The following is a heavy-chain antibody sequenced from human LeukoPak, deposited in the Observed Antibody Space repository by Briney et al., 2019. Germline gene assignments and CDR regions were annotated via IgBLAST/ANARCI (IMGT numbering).Heavy chain of an antibody. V-gene: IGHV4-34*01. CDR3: AAETYYYDSSGFPHLYYYYYYYMDV. D-gene: IGHD3-22*01. Sequence: PSETLSLTCAVYGGSFSGYYWSWIRQPPGKGLEWIGEINHSGSTNYNPSLKSRVTISVDTSKNQFSLKLSSVTAADTAVYYCAAETYYYDSSGFPHLYYYYYYYMDVWGKGTTVTVSS. J-gene: IGHJ6*03. CDR1: GGSFSGYY. CDR2: INHSGST.